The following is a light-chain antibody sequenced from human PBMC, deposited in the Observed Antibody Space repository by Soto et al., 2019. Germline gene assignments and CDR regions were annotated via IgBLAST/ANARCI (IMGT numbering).Light chain of an antibody. CDR3: QQYNKWPLT. Sequence: PVTLSVSPGEIATLSCTSSQSVNNNVACYQQKPGHTPRLLIYSASIGATGTPARFSGSGSGSDFTLTISSLQSEDFAVYYCQQYNKWPLTFGPGTKVDIK. CDR2: SAS. J-gene: IGKJ3*01. CDR1: QSVNNN. V-gene: IGKV3-15*01.